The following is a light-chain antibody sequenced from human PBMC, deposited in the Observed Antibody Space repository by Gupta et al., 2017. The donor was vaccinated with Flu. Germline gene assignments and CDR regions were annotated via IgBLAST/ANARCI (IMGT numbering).Light chain of an antibody. V-gene: IGLV1-40*01. Sequence: QSVLTQPPSVSGAPGQRVTISCTGSSSNIGAGYDVHWYQHLPGTAPKLLFYGKTNRPSGVPDRFSGSKSGTSASLAITGLQAEDEAEYYCQSYDSSLSGSTVFGGGTKLTVL. CDR3: QSYDSSLSGSTV. J-gene: IGLJ3*02. CDR2: GKT. CDR1: SSNIGAGYD.